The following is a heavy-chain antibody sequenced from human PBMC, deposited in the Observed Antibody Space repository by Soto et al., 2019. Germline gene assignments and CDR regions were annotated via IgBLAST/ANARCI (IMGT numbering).Heavy chain of an antibody. CDR1: GFTFDDYA. V-gene: IGHV3-9*01. CDR2: ISWNSGSI. J-gene: IGHJ3*02. Sequence: EVQLVESGGGLVQPGRSLRLSCADSGFTFDDYAMHWVRQAPGKGLEWVSGISWNSGSIGYADSVKGRFTISRDNAKNSLYLQMNSLRAEDTALYYCAAVYDADAFDIWGQGTMVTVSS. D-gene: IGHD5-12*01. CDR3: AAVYDADAFDI.